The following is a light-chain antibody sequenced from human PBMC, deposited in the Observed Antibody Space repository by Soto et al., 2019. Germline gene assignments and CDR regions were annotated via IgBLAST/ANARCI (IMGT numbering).Light chain of an antibody. CDR1: QSVSSY. V-gene: IGKV3-11*01. Sequence: EIVLTQSPATLSLSPGEIATLSCRASQSVSSYLAWYQQKPGQAPRLLIYDASNRATVIPARFSGSGSGTEFTLTISSLEPEDFAVYYCQQRINWPPYTFGQGTKLEIK. CDR3: QQRINWPPYT. CDR2: DAS. J-gene: IGKJ2*01.